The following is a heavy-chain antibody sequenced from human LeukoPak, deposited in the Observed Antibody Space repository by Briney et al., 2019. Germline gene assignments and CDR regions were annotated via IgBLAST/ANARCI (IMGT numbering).Heavy chain of an antibody. D-gene: IGHD3-10*01. CDR1: GGSISSSSYY. CDR3: ARGRRRLLAAFDI. CDR2: IYYSGST. J-gene: IGHJ3*02. Sequence: PSETLSLTCTVSGGSISSSSYYWGWIRQPPGKGLEWIGSIYYSGSTYYNPSLKSRVTISVDTSKNQFSLKLSSVTAADTAVYYCARGRRRLLAAFDIWGQGTMVTVSS. V-gene: IGHV4-39*07.